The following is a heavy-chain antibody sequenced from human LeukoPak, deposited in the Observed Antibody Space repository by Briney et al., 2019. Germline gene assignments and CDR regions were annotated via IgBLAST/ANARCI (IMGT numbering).Heavy chain of an antibody. V-gene: IGHV3-74*01. J-gene: IGHJ6*04. CDR2: IDPDGSTT. CDR3: TRVQAGRAGLMDV. Sequence: GGSLTLTCAASGFTLSSYWMHWVRQARGEGLVWVSRIDPDGSTTNYAESVKGRFTTSRDNAKNTLYLQMNSLRAEDTALYYCTRVQAGRAGLMDVWGRGTTVTVSP. CDR1: GFTLSSYW. D-gene: IGHD6-13*01.